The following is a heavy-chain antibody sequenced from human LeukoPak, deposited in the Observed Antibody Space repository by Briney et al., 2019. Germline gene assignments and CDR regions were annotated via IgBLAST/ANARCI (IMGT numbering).Heavy chain of an antibody. CDR3: AKDQSGYDT. CDR1: GFTFSTND. V-gene: IGHV3-23*01. CDR2: FSVSGGST. D-gene: IGHD5-12*01. Sequence: GGSLRLSCVVSGFTFSTNDMTWVRQAPGEGLEWVSTFSVSGGSTYYADSVKGRFTISRDKSKNTLYLQMNSLRAEDTAVYYCAKDQSGYDTWGQGTLVTVSS. J-gene: IGHJ5*02.